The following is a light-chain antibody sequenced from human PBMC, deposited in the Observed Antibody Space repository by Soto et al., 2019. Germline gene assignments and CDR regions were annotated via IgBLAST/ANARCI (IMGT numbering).Light chain of an antibody. CDR2: AAS. CDR3: QQSYSTPIT. Sequence: DIQLTQSPSSLSASVGDRVTITCRASQSIRSYLNWYQQKPGKAPKLLIYAASSLQSGVPSRFSGSESGTDFTLTITSLQPEDSATYYCQQSYSTPITFGQGTRLEIK. J-gene: IGKJ5*01. CDR1: QSIRSY. V-gene: IGKV1-39*01.